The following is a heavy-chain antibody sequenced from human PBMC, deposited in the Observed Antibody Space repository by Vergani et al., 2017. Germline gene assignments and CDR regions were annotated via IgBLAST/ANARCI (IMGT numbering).Heavy chain of an antibody. CDR2: TYYRSKWYN. J-gene: IGHJ4*02. CDR1: GDSVSSNSAA. V-gene: IGHV6-1*01. D-gene: IGHD2-2*01. CDR3: ARSDRAHCSSTSCYGYN. Sequence: QVQLQQSGPGLVKPSQTLSLTCAISGDSVSSNSAAWNWIRQSPSRGLGWEGRTYYRSKWYNDYAVSVKSRITINPDTSKNQFSLQLNSVTPEDTAVYYWARSDRAHCSSTSCYGYNWGQGTLVTVSS.